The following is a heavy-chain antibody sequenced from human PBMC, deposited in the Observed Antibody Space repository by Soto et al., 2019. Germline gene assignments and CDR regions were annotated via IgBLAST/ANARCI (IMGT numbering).Heavy chain of an antibody. J-gene: IGHJ6*01. Sequence: EVQLVESGGGLVKPGGSLRLSCAASGFTFSNAWMNWVRQAPGKGLEWVGRIKSKTDGGTTDYAAPVKGRFTISRDDSKNTLYLXXXXLXXXXXXXXXXXXXXXXIESPSYYYYYGMDVXXXGXXXTVSX. CDR3: XXXXXXIESPSYYYYYGMDV. V-gene: IGHV3-15*07. CDR2: IKSKTDGGTT. CDR1: GFTFSNAW.